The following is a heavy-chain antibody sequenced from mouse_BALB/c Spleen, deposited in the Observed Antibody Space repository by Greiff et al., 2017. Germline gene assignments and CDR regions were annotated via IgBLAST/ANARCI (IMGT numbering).Heavy chain of an antibody. Sequence: QVQLKQSGAELVRPGVSVKISCKGSGYTFTDYAMHWVKQSHAKSLEWIGVISTYYGDASYNQKFKGKATMTVDKSSSTAYMELARLTSEDSAIYYCARSGMGRAMDYWGQGTSVTVSS. V-gene: IGHV1S137*01. D-gene: IGHD4-1*01. CDR2: ISTYYGDA. CDR3: ARSGMGRAMDY. J-gene: IGHJ4*01. CDR1: GYTFTDYA.